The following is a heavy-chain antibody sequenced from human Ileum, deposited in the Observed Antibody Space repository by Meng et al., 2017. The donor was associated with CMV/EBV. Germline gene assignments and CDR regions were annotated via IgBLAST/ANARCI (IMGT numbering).Heavy chain of an antibody. J-gene: IGHJ5*02. CDR2: IYHSGST. V-gene: IGHV4-4*02. Sequence: CVVYGGLISNNTWWSWLRQPPGKGLEWIGEIYHSGSTNYNPSLKSRVTISVDKSKNQFSLKLNSVTAADTAVYYCATSDSGSYHQLDHWGQGTLVTVSS. D-gene: IGHD1-26*01. CDR1: GGLISNNTW. CDR3: ATSDSGSYHQLDH.